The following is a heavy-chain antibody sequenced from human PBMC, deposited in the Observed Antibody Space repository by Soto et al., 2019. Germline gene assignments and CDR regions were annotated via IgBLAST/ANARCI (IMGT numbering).Heavy chain of an antibody. CDR1: VGSIIIGAYY. D-gene: IGHD3-3*01. CDR2: IYYSGTT. J-gene: IGHJ6*01. Sequence: PSGTLSLACVFSVGSIIIGAYYWSWIRQPPGKGLEWIGYIYYSGTTYYNPSLKSRVTISLDTSKNRFSLKLSSVTAADTAVYYCAIRFGTAWGQGTTVTVSS. V-gene: IGHV4-30-4*01. CDR3: AIRFGTA.